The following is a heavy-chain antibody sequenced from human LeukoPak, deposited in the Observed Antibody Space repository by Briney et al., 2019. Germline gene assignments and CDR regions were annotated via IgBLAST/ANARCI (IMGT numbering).Heavy chain of an antibody. CDR1: GFTFSSYG. V-gene: IGHV3-30*02. J-gene: IGHJ1*01. D-gene: IGHD4-17*01. Sequence: GGSLRLSCAASGFTFSSYGMHWVRQAPGKGLEWVAFIRYDGSNKYYADSVKGRFTISRDNSKNTLYLQMNSLRAEDTAVYYCAKFGRTYGDYGYFQHWGQGTLVTVSS. CDR3: AKFGRTYGDYGYFQH. CDR2: IRYDGSNK.